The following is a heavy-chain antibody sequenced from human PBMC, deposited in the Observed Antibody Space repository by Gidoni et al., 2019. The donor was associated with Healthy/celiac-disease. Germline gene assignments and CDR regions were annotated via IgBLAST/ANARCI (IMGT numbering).Heavy chain of an antibody. CDR3: ARDPRVGVVAAIGWFDP. J-gene: IGHJ5*02. Sequence: QVQLVESGGGVVQPGRSLRLSCAASGFTFSSYAMHWVRQAPGKGLEWVAVISYDGSNKYYADSVKGRFTISRDNSKNTLYLQMNSLRAEDTAVYYCARDPRVGVVAAIGWFDPWGQGTLVTVSS. V-gene: IGHV3-30-3*01. D-gene: IGHD2-15*01. CDR2: ISYDGSNK. CDR1: GFTFSSYA.